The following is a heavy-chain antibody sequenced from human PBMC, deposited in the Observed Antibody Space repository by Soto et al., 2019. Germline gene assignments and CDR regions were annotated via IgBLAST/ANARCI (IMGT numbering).Heavy chain of an antibody. V-gene: IGHV4-31*03. D-gene: IGHD5-18*01. Sequence: QVQLQESGPGLVKPSQTLSLTCTVSGGSISSGGYYWSWIRQHPGKGLEWIGYIYYSGSTYYNPSLKRRVTTSVDTSKNQFSLKLSSVTAADTAVYSCARCDTAMATALDYWGQGTLVTVSS. CDR2: IYYSGST. CDR1: GGSISSGGYY. J-gene: IGHJ4*02. CDR3: ARCDTAMATALDY.